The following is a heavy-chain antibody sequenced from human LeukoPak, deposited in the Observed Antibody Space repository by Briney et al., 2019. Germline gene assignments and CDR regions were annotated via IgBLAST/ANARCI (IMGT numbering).Heavy chain of an antibody. Sequence: KSSQTLSLTCTVSGGSISSGGYYWSWIRQPPGKGLEWIGYIYHSGSTYYNPSLKSRVTISVDRSKNQFSLKLSSVTAADTAVYYCVRLGYYGSSWYEDYWGQGTLVTVSS. CDR1: GGSISSGGYY. CDR3: VRLGYYGSSWYEDY. CDR2: IYHSGST. V-gene: IGHV4-30-2*01. D-gene: IGHD6-13*01. J-gene: IGHJ4*02.